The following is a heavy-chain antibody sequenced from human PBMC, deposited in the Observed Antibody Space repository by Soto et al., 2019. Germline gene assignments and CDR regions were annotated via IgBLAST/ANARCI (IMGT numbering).Heavy chain of an antibody. D-gene: IGHD3-3*02. V-gene: IGHV3-23*01. Sequence: VQLLESGGGLVQPGGSLRLSCVVSGFSFSRYAMTWVRQAPGRGLEWVSSISGSGHSRQYADSLKGRFTVSRDNSKNTLYLQMNGLRVEDTAVYFCLARTPDYWGQGTLVTVSS. CDR2: ISGSGHSR. CDR3: LARTPDY. CDR1: GFSFSRYA. J-gene: IGHJ4*02.